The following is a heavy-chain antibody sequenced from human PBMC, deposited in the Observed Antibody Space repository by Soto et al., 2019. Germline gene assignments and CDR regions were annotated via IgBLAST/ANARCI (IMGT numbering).Heavy chain of an antibody. CDR3: AKDLGIAVAGTDYYYYGMDV. CDR2: ISYDGSNK. J-gene: IGHJ6*02. D-gene: IGHD6-19*01. Sequence: QVQLVESGGGVVQPGRSLRLSCAASGFTFSSYGMHWVRQAPGKGLEWVAVISYDGSNKYYADSVKGRFTISRDNSKNTLYLKMNSLRAEDTAVYYCAKDLGIAVAGTDYYYYGMDVWGQGTTVTASS. CDR1: GFTFSSYG. V-gene: IGHV3-30*18.